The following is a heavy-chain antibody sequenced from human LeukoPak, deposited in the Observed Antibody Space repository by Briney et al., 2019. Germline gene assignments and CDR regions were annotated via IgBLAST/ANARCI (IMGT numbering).Heavy chain of an antibody. Sequence: PGESLRLSCAASGFSFSDYWMSWVRQSPGKGLEWVANIKEDGSARYYVDSVKGRFTISRDNAKNSLYLQMRSLRAEDTAIYYCARDPRDDHNSLDSWGQGTQVTVSS. D-gene: IGHD1-1*01. CDR1: GFSFSDYW. CDR3: ARDPRDDHNSLDS. V-gene: IGHV3-7*03. J-gene: IGHJ4*02. CDR2: IKEDGSAR.